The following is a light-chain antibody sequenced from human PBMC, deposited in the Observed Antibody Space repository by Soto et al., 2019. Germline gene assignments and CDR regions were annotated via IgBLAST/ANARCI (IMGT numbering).Light chain of an antibody. CDR2: DVT. J-gene: IGLJ3*02. V-gene: IGLV2-14*01. Sequence: QSALTQPASVSGSPGQSITISCTGTSSDVGGYNYVSWYQQQPGKAPKLMIYDVTNRPSGVSNRFSGSKSGNTASLTISGLQAEDEADYYCSSYTSTMTLVFGGGTQLTVL. CDR1: SSDVGGYNY. CDR3: SSYTSTMTLV.